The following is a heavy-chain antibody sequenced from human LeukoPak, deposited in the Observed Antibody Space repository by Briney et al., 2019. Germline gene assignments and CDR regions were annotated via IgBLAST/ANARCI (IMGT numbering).Heavy chain of an antibody. Sequence: SETLSLTCTVSGGSITSYYWSWIRQPAGKGLEWIGRIHTSGSTNYNPSLKSRVTMSADMSKNQFSLKLSSVTAADTAVYYCARDRYSYGSGYYFDYWGQGTLVTVSS. CDR2: IHTSGST. CDR3: ARDRYSYGSGYYFDY. V-gene: IGHV4-4*07. J-gene: IGHJ4*02. CDR1: GGSITSYY. D-gene: IGHD5-18*01.